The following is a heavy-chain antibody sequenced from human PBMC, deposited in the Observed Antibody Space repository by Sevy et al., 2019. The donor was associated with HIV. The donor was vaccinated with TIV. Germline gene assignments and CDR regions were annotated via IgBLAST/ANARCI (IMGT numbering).Heavy chain of an antibody. D-gene: IGHD3-10*01. CDR3: ARVIYGSAYWFDA. CDR2: IYRNGNT. CDR1: GGSISSNNW. J-gene: IGHJ5*02. V-gene: IGHV4-4*02. Sequence: SETLSLTCAVSGGSISSNNWWSWVRQPPGKGLEWIGDIYRNGNTNYSPSLKSRVTILLDKSKNQFSLKLISVTAADTAMYYCARVIYGSAYWFDAWGQGTLVTVSS.